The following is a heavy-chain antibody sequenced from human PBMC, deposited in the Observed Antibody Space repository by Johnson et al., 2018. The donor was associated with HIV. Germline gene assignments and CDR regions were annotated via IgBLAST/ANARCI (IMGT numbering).Heavy chain of an antibody. CDR2: IKQDGSEK. CDR1: GFTFSSYW. J-gene: IGHJ3*02. Sequence: EQLVESGGGLVKPGGSLRLSCAASGFTFSSYWMSWVRQAPGKGLEWVANIKQDGSEKYYVDSVKGRFTISRDNAKNSLYLQMNSLRAEDTAVYYCARSSVGEGDDAFDIWGQGTMVTVSS. D-gene: IGHD3-16*01. CDR3: ARSSVGEGDDAFDI. V-gene: IGHV3-7*05.